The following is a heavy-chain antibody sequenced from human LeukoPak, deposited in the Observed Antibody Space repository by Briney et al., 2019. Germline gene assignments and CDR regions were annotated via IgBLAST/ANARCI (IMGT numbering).Heavy chain of an antibody. V-gene: IGHV1-2*06. Sequence: ASVKVSCKASGYTFTGYYMHWVRQAPGQGLEWMGRINPNSGGTNYAQKLQGRVTMTRDTSISTAYMELSRLRSDDTAVYYCARGLAAAQADDAFDIWGQGTMVTVSS. CDR1: GYTFTGYY. CDR2: INPNSGGT. D-gene: IGHD6-13*01. J-gene: IGHJ3*02. CDR3: ARGLAAAQADDAFDI.